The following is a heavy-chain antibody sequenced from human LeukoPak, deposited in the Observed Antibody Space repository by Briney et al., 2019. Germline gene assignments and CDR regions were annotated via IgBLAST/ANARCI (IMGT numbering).Heavy chain of an antibody. Sequence: PSETLSLTCTVSGGSISSYYRSWIRQPPGKGLEWIGEIYHSGSTNYNPSLKSRVTISVDKSKNQFSLKLSSVTAADTAVYYCQVVITSIDYWGQGTLVTVSS. CDR3: QVVITSIDY. V-gene: IGHV4-59*12. CDR1: GGSISSYY. CDR2: IYHSGST. D-gene: IGHD3-22*01. J-gene: IGHJ4*02.